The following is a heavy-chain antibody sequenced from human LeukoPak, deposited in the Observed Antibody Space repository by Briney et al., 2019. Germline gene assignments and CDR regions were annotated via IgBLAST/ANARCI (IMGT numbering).Heavy chain of an antibody. V-gene: IGHV3-30*04. CDR3: ARGVRWFGVPTRNDYYYYYMDV. CDR1: GFTFSSYA. J-gene: IGHJ6*03. Sequence: GGSLRLSCAASGFTFSSYAMHWVRQAPGKGLEWLAVISYDGSNKYYADSVKGRFTISRDNSKNTLYLQMNSLRAEDTAVYYCARGVRWFGVPTRNDYYYYYMDVWGKGTTVTVSS. CDR2: ISYDGSNK. D-gene: IGHD3-10*01.